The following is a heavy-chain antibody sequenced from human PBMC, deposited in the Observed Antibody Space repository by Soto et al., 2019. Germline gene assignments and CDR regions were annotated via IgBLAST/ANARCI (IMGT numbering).Heavy chain of an antibody. V-gene: IGHV1-3*01. CDR2: INAGNGDT. J-gene: IGHJ4*02. CDR1: GYTFTTYA. CDR3: ARVRIAVAGFDY. Sequence: SVKVSCKASGYTFTTYAIHWVRQAPGQRLEWMGGINAGNGDTIYSQKFQDRVTITKDTSASTVYMELSSLRSEDTAVYFCARVRIAVAGFDYWGQGTLVTVSS. D-gene: IGHD6-19*01.